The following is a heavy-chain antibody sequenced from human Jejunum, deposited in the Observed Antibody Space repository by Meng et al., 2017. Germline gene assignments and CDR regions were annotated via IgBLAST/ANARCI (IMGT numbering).Heavy chain of an antibody. Sequence: GQMQGSGPGLVKPSEPLSLPCTVSGGSMSGYYWSWIRQPPGKGLEWIGYIYYSGSTNYNPSLKSRVTISVDTSKNQFSLKLSSVTAADTAVYYCARDGFSIGHHFDYWGQGTLVTVSS. J-gene: IGHJ4*02. CDR3: ARDGFSIGHHFDY. CDR1: GGSMSGYY. CDR2: IYYSGST. D-gene: IGHD2-15*01. V-gene: IGHV4-59*01.